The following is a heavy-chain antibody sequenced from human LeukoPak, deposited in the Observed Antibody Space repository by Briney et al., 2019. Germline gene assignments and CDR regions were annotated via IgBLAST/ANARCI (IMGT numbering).Heavy chain of an antibody. J-gene: IGHJ4*02. CDR2: ISGSGGST. Sequence: GGTLRLSCAASGFTFSSYGMSWARQAPGKGLEWVSAISGSGGSTYYADSVKGRFTISRDNSKNTLYLQMNSLRAEDTAVYYCAKAHRGYALEDYWGQGTLVTVSS. CDR1: GFTFSSYG. CDR3: AKAHRGYALEDY. V-gene: IGHV3-23*01. D-gene: IGHD5-12*01.